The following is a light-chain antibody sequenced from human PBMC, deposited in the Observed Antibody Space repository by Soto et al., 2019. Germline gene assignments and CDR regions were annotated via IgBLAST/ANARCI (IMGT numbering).Light chain of an antibody. J-gene: IGLJ1*01. Sequence: SVLTQPASVSGSPGQSITISCTGSSSGVGSYRLVSWYQCHPGKVPKLIIYEGNKRPSGVSDRFSGSEPGNTASLTISGLQAEDEADYYCCSSTPSKIMVFGTGTKVTVL. CDR3: CSSTPSKIMV. CDR2: EGN. V-gene: IGLV2-23*01. CDR1: SSGVGSYRL.